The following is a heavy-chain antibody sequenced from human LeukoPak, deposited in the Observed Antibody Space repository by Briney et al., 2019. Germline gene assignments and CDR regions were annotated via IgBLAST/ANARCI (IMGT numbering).Heavy chain of an antibody. CDR3: AREGLTTSPNNALDV. D-gene: IGHD4-11*01. V-gene: IGHV3-33*01. CDR1: GFTFSSYG. CDR2: IWSDESNK. Sequence: GRSLRLSCAASGFTFSSYGMHWVRQAPGKGLEWVAVIWSDESNKHYGDSVKGRFTISRDNSKNTLYLQMNSLRAEDTAVYYCAREGLTTSPNNALDVWGQGTMVIVSS. J-gene: IGHJ3*01.